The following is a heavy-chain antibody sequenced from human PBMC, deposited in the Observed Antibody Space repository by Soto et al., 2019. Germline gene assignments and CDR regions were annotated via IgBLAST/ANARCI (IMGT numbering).Heavy chain of an antibody. CDR2: IKGDGIST. V-gene: IGHV3-74*01. D-gene: IGHD2-21*02. CDR3: ARDNCFSIDY. Sequence: EVQLVESGGGLVQPGGSLRLSCVASGFTFNSDWMHWVRQAPGKGLVWVSRIKGDGISTSYADSVKGRFTISRDNAKNTLYLQMNSLRAEDTAVYYCARDNCFSIDYWGQGTLVTVSS. CDR1: GFTFNSDW. J-gene: IGHJ4*02.